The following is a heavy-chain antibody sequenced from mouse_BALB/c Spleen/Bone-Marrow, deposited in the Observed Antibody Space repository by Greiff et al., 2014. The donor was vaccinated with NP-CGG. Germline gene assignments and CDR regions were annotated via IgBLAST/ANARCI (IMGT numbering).Heavy chain of an antibody. V-gene: IGHV1-69*02. J-gene: IGHJ4*01. CDR1: GYTFTSYW. CDR3: TRAGNYGNYYAMDY. D-gene: IGHD2-1*01. CDR2: IYPSDSYT. Sequence: VQLQQSGAELVRPGASVKLSCKASGYTFTSYWINWVKQRPGQGLEWIGNIYPSDSYTNYNQKFKDKATLTVDKSSSTAYMQLSSPTSEDSAVYVCTRAGNYGNYYAMDYWGQGTSVTVSS.